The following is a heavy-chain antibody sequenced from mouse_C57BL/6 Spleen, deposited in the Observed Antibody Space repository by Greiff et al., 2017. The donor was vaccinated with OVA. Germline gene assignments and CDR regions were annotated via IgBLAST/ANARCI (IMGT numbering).Heavy chain of an antibody. D-gene: IGHD1-1*01. CDR3: ARDLNYYGSSPWYFDV. V-gene: IGHV5-4*01. CDR2: ISDGGSYT. J-gene: IGHJ1*03. Sequence: DVQLVESGGGLVKPGGSLKLSCAASGFTFSSYAMSWVRQTPEKRLEWVATISDGGSYTYYPDNVKGRFTISRDNAKNNLYLQMSHLKSEDTAMYYCARDLNYYGSSPWYFDVWGTGTTVTVSS. CDR1: GFTFSSYA.